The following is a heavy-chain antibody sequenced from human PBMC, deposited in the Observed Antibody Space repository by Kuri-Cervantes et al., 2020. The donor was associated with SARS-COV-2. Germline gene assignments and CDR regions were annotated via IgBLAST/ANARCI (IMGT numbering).Heavy chain of an antibody. J-gene: IGHJ6*02. CDR1: GFTFSSHA. D-gene: IGHD6-13*01. CDR2: ISYDGSNK. Sequence: GGSLRLSCAASGFTFSSHAMHWVRQAPGKGLEWVAVISYDGSNKYYADSVKGRFTISRDNSKNTLYLQTNSLRAEDTAVYYCARCIAAAGTYYYYGMDVWGQGTTVTVSS. V-gene: IGHV3-30-3*01. CDR3: ARCIAAAGTYYYYGMDV.